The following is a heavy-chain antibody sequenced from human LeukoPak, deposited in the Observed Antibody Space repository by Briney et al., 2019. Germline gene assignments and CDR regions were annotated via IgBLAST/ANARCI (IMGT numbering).Heavy chain of an antibody. D-gene: IGHD3-16*01. CDR1: GFTFSSYG. J-gene: IGHJ4*02. Sequence: AGGSLRLSCAASGFTFSSYGMHWVRQAPGKGLEWVAVIWYDGSNKYYADSVKGRFTISRDNSKNTLYLQMNSLKTEDTAVYYCTTDPAAMITFGGAQGVDYWGQGTLVTVSS. CDR2: IWYDGSNK. V-gene: IGHV3-33*01. CDR3: TTDPAAMITFGGAQGVDY.